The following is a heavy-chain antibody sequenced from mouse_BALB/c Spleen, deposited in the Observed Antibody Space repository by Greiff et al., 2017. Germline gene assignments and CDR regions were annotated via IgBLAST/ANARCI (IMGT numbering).Heavy chain of an antibody. CDR2: IRNKANGYTT. J-gene: IGHJ4*01. D-gene: IGHD2-1*01. CDR1: GFTFTDYY. Sequence: EVQVVESGGGLVQPGGSLRLSCATSGFTFTDYYMSWVRQPPGKALEWLGFIRNKANGYTTEYSASVKGRFTISRDNSQSILYLQMNTLRAEDSATYYCARDYGNYPYAMDYWGQGTSVTVSS. CDR3: ARDYGNYPYAMDY. V-gene: IGHV7-3*02.